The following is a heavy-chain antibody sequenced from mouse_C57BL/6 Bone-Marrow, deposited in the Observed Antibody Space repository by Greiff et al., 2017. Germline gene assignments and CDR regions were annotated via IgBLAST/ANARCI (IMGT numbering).Heavy chain of an antibody. V-gene: IGHV1-50*01. D-gene: IGHD2-4*01. CDR2: IDPSDSYT. CDR3: ARESDYDYWDY. J-gene: IGHJ2*01. Sequence: QVQLQQPGAELVKPGASVKLSCKASGYTFTSYWMQWVKQRPGQGLEWIGEIDPSDSYTNYNQKFKGKATLTVDTSSSTAYMQLSSLTSEDSAGYYCARESDYDYWDYWGQGTTLTVSS. CDR1: GYTFTSYW.